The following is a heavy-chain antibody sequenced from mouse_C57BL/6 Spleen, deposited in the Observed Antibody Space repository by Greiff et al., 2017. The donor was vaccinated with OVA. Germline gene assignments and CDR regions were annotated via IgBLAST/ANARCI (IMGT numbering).Heavy chain of an antibody. CDR3: ARSPITTVDAMDY. D-gene: IGHD1-1*01. CDR2: IYPGSGNT. J-gene: IGHJ4*01. CDR1: GYTFTDYY. Sequence: QVQLKQSGAELVRPGASVKLSCKASGYTFTDYYINWVKQRPGQGLEWIARIYPGSGNTYYNEKFKGKATLTAEKSSSTAYMQLSSLTSEDSAVYFCARSPITTVDAMDYWGQGTSVTVSS. V-gene: IGHV1-76*01.